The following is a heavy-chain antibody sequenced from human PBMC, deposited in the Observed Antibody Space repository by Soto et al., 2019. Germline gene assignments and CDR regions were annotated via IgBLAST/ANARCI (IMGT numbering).Heavy chain of an antibody. CDR1: SGSISSSSYY. CDR3: ARRGSSGWYGGFDY. Sequence: PWETLSLTCTVSSGSISSSSYYWGWIRQPPGKGLEWIGSIYYSGSTYYNPSLKSRVTISVDTSKNQFSLKLSSVTAADTAVYYCARRGSSGWYGGFDYWGQGTLVTVSS. J-gene: IGHJ4*02. V-gene: IGHV4-39*01. D-gene: IGHD6-19*01. CDR2: IYYSGST.